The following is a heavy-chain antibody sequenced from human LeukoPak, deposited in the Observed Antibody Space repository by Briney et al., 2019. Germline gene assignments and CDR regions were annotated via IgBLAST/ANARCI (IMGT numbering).Heavy chain of an antibody. D-gene: IGHD1/OR15-1a*01. CDR3: ARDRGGGSNNNFDY. CDR1: GFTFSSYS. V-gene: IGHV3-21*01. J-gene: IGHJ4*02. Sequence: PGGSLRLSCAASGFTFSSYSMNWVRQAPGKGLEWVSSISSSSSYIYYADSVKGRFTISRDNAKNSLYLQMNSLRAEDTAVYYCARDRGGGSNNNFDYWGQGTLVTVSS. CDR2: ISSSSSYI.